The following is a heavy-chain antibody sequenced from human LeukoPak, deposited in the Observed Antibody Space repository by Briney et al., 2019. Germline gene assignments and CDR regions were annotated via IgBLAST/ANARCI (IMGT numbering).Heavy chain of an antibody. V-gene: IGHV3-48*03. CDR1: GFSISTYE. Sequence: GGSLRLSCGASGFSISTYEMNWVRQAPGKGLEWESYFRSSRGTIYYADSVRGRLTVSGDSAKNSLYLQMNSLRADDTAVYYCARGTLLNAFDIWGQGTMVTVSS. J-gene: IGHJ3*02. CDR3: ARGTLLNAFDI. D-gene: IGHD1-26*01. CDR2: FRSSRGTI.